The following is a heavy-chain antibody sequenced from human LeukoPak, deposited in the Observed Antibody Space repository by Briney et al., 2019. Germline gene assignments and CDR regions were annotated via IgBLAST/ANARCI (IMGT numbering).Heavy chain of an antibody. J-gene: IGHJ4*02. CDR3: ARNRVATIYGKFDY. Sequence: KPSETLSLTCTVSGGSVSAFYWSWIPQPPGKGLQWVGYVSYTGSTNHTGSTNYNPSLKSRVNISVDTSNTQFSLKLSSLTAADTAVYFCARNRVATIYGKFDYWGQGTLVTVSS. CDR1: GGSVSAFY. CDR2: VSYTGSTNHTGST. V-gene: IGHV4-59*02. D-gene: IGHD5-12*01.